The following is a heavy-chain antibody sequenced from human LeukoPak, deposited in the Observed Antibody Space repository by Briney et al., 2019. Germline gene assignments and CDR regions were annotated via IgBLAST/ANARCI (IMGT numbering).Heavy chain of an antibody. V-gene: IGHV3-30*02. D-gene: IGHD7-27*01. CDR2: IRYDGSNK. J-gene: IGHJ3*02. Sequence: PGGSLRLSCAASGFTFSSYGMHWVRQAPGKGLEWVAFIRYDGSNKYYADSVKGRFTISRDNSKNTLYLQMNSLRAEDTAVYYCARPGRKQLLIPGDDAFDIWGQGTMVTVSS. CDR3: ARPGRKQLLIPGDDAFDI. CDR1: GFTFSSYG.